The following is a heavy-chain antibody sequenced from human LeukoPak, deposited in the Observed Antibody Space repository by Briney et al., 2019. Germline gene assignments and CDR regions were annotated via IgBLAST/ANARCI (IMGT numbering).Heavy chain of an antibody. D-gene: IGHD5-12*01. Sequence: PGGSLRLSCAASGLTFATYALTWVRQAPGKGLEWVSAISGSGATTFYADSVKGRFTVYRDNSKNTLYLQMNSLRAEDTAVFYCARGRGGLRYIDYWAREPWSPSPQ. CDR3: ARGRGGLRYIDY. J-gene: IGHJ4*02. CDR1: GLTFATYA. V-gene: IGHV3-23*01. CDR2: ISGSGATT.